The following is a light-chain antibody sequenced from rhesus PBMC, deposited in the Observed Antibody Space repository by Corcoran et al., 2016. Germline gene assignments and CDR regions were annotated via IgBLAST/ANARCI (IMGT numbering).Light chain of an antibody. J-gene: IGKJ2*01. CDR2: QVS. CDR3: MQGTHRPYT. Sequence: DVVLTQSPLSLSITPGQPASISCRSSQSLVYSDGKIYLTWLQQTPGQPPRRLIYQVSNRDSGVPYRVSGSGAGTDYTLKISRVEAEDVGLYYCMQGTHRPYTFGQGTKVEIK. CDR1: QSLVYSDGKIY. V-gene: IGKV2S8*01.